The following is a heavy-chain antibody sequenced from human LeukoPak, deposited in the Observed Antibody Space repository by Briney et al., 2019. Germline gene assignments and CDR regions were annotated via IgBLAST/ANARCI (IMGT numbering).Heavy chain of an antibody. V-gene: IGHV3-23*01. CDR3: ARDYADYVGYFFFDY. J-gene: IGHJ4*02. Sequence: GGSLRLSCAASGFTFRTYAMNWVRRAPGEGLEWVSSISGGGETTYYADSAKGRFTISRDNSQNTLYLQMNSLRAEDTAVYYCARDYADYVGYFFFDYWGQGTLVTVSS. CDR1: GFTFRTYA. CDR2: ISGGGETT. D-gene: IGHD4-17*01.